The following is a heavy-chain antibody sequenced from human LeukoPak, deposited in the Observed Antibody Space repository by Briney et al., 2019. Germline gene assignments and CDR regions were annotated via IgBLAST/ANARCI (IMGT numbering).Heavy chain of an antibody. CDR3: ARDGGPYYYYYMDV. J-gene: IGHJ6*03. D-gene: IGHD2-15*01. CDR1: GGSISSYY. V-gene: IGHV4-59*01. CDR2: IYYGGST. Sequence: SETLSLTCTVSGGSISSYYWSWIRQPPGKGLEWIGYIYYGGSTNYNPSLKSRVTISVDTSKNQFSLKLSSVTAADTAVYYCARDGGPYYYYYMDVWGKGTTVTVSS.